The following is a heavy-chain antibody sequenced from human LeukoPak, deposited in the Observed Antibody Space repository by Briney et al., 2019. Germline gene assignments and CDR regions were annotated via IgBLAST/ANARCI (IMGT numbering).Heavy chain of an antibody. V-gene: IGHV1-18*01. D-gene: IGHD3-22*01. CDR2: ISAYNGNT. CDR1: GYTFTSYG. Sequence: ASVKVSCKASGYTFTSYGISWVRQAPGQGLEWMGWISAYNGNTKYAQKLQGRVTMTTDTSTSTAYMELRSLRSDDTAVYYCARAPATYYYDSSVGNWFDPWGQGTLVTVSS. J-gene: IGHJ5*02. CDR3: ARAPATYYYDSSVGNWFDP.